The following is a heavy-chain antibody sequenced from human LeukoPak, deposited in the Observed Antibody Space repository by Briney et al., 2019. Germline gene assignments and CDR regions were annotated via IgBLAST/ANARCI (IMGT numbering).Heavy chain of an antibody. CDR2: IFHSGTT. Sequence: SETLSLTCTVSGYSISSGYYWGWIRQPPGKGLEWIGTIFHSGTTYYNPSLKSRVTISVDTSKDQFSLRLSSVTATDTAVYYCARDLRVTFWSDYYAGGIDYWGRGTPVTVSS. D-gene: IGHD3-3*01. V-gene: IGHV4-38-2*02. J-gene: IGHJ4*02. CDR3: ARDLRVTFWSDYYAGGIDY. CDR1: GYSISSGYY.